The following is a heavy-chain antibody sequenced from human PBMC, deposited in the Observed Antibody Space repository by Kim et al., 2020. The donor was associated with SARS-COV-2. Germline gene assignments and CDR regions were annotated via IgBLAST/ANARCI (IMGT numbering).Heavy chain of an antibody. CDR3: AKLRGGELFTWHFDY. V-gene: IGHV3-23*01. CDR1: GFTFSNYA. D-gene: IGHD3-10*01. J-gene: IGHJ4*01. CDR2: IVKSGLST. Sequence: GGSLRLSCAASGFTFSNYAMTWVRQAPGKGLEWVSTIVKSGLSTYYADSVKGRFTISRDNSKNTLYLQMNSLRVDDTAVYYCAKLRGGELFTWHFDYWG.